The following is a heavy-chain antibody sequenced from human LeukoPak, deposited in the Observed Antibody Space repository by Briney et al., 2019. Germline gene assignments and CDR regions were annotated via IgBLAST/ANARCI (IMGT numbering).Heavy chain of an antibody. CDR3: AKDGPPTRRPGGRYFQH. CDR2: IIPIFGTA. J-gene: IGHJ1*01. CDR1: GYTFTDYY. D-gene: IGHD3-16*01. V-gene: IGHV1-69*13. Sequence: GASVKVSCKASGYTFTDYYMHWAQQAPGQGLEWMGGIIPIFGTANYAQKFQGRVTITADESTSTAYMELSSLRAEDTAVYYCAKDGPPTRRPGGRYFQHWGQGTLVTVSS.